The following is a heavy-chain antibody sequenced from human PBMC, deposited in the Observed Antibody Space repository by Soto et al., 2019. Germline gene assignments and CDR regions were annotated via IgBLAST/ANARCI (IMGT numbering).Heavy chain of an antibody. CDR2: IYYSGST. V-gene: IGHV4-59*01. CDR3: ARARGFALYYFDY. Sequence: SETLSLTCTVAGGSISSYYWSWIRQPPGKGLEWIGYIYYSGSTNYNPSLKSRVTISVDTSKNQFSLKLSSVTAADTAVYYCARARGFALYYFDYWGQGTLVTVSS. CDR1: GGSISSYY. J-gene: IGHJ4*02.